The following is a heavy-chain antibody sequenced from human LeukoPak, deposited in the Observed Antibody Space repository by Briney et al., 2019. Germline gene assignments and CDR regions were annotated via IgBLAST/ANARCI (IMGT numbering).Heavy chain of an antibody. V-gene: IGHV1-18*01. CDR3: ARDLYSGYDRETTWYYFDY. CDR1: GYTFTSYG. Sequence: ASVKVSCKASGYTFTSYGISWVRQAPGQGLEWMGWISAHNGNTNYAQKLQGRVTMTTDTSTSTAYMELRSLRSDDTAVYYCARDLYSGYDRETTWYYFDYWGQGTLVTVSS. D-gene: IGHD5-12*01. J-gene: IGHJ4*02. CDR2: ISAHNGNT.